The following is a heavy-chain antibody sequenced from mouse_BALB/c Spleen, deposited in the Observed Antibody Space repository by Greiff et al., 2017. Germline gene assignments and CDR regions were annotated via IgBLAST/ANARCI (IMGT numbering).Heavy chain of an antibody. CDR3: ARSGLYGHAMDY. CDR2: ISSGSSTI. CDR1: GFTFSSFG. Sequence: LVESGGGLVQPGGSRKLSCAASGFTFSSFGMHWVRQAPEKGLEWVAYISSGSSTIYYADTVKGRFTISRDNPKNTLFLQMTSLRSEDTAMYYCARSGLYGHAMDYWGQGTSVTVSS. V-gene: IGHV5-17*02. J-gene: IGHJ4*01. D-gene: IGHD1-2*01.